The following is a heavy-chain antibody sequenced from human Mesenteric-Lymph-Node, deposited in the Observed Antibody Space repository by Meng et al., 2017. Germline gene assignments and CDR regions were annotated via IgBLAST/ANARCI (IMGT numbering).Heavy chain of an antibody. V-gene: IGHV4-39*07. CDR1: GGSISSSNYY. D-gene: IGHD3-10*01. CDR3: ASFLLINTRGYDS. J-gene: IGHJ4*02. CDR2: VYYSGST. Sequence: SETLSLTCTVSGGSISSSNYYWGWIRQPPGKGLEWIGSVYYSGSTSYKSSLKSRVTISLETSKNQFSLKLTSVTAADTAVYYCASFLLINTRGYDSWGPGTLVTVSS.